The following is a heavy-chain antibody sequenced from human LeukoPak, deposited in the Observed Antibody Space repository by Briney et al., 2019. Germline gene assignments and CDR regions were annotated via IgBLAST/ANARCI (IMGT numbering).Heavy chain of an antibody. V-gene: IGHV1-2*02. Sequence: ASVKVSCKASGYTFTSYDINWVRQATGQGLEWMGWINPNSGGTNYAQKFQGRVTMTRDTSISTAYMELSRLRSDDTAVYYCAREHRYCSGGSCYTSDYYYYMDVWGKGTTVTVSS. CDR1: GYTFTSYD. CDR3: AREHRYCSGGSCYTSDYYYYMDV. D-gene: IGHD2-15*01. J-gene: IGHJ6*03. CDR2: INPNSGGT.